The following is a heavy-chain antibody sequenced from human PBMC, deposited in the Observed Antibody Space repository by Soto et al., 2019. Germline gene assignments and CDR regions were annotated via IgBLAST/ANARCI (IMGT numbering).Heavy chain of an antibody. J-gene: IGHJ6*02. CDR3: ARAKPYSSAQAYYYCMDV. CDR1: GFTFSSYS. D-gene: IGHD6-25*01. V-gene: IGHV3-21*01. CDR2: ISSSSSYI. Sequence: EVQLVESGGGLVKPGGSLRLSCAASGFTFSSYSMNWVLQAPGKGLEWVSSISSSSSYIYYADSVKGRSTISRDNAKHSLDLPMNSLRAEYTAVYYCARAKPYSSAQAYYYCMDVWGQVNTVIVSS.